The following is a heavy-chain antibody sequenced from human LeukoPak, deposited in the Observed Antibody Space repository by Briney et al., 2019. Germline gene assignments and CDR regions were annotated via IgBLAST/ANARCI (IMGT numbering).Heavy chain of an antibody. J-gene: IGHJ5*02. Sequence: PGGSLRLSCAASGFTFSSYEMNWVRQAPGKGLEWVSFISSSDSTISYADSVKGRFTISRDNDKNSLYLQMNSLRIEDTALYYCAKDRGYEVVFDPWGQGTLVAVSS. CDR3: AKDRGYEVVFDP. V-gene: IGHV3-48*03. CDR1: GFTFSSYE. CDR2: ISSSDSTI. D-gene: IGHD5-12*01.